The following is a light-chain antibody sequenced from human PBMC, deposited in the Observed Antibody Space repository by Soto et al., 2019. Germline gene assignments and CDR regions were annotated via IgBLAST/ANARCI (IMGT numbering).Light chain of an antibody. CDR1: QDIRTS. V-gene: IGKV1-33*01. CDR2: GAS. J-gene: IGKJ3*01. CDR3: QHYNNLPPFT. Sequence: DIHMTQSPSSLSASVGARVSITCQASQDIRTSLSWFQHKPGRAPKLLIYGASYLETGVPSRFRGSGSGTDFTFTITSLQPEAIATYYCQHYNNLPPFTFGPGTIVDIK.